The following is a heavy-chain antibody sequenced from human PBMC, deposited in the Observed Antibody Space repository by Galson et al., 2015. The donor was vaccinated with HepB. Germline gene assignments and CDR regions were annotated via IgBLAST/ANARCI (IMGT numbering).Heavy chain of an antibody. Sequence: SVKVSCKASGYTFTGYHMHWVRQAPGQGLEWMGWINPNSGGTNYAQKFQGRVTMTRDTSISTAYMELSRLRSDDTAVYYCARDEDGIAADGTDYWGQGTMVTVSS. CDR3: ARDEDGIAADGTDY. D-gene: IGHD6-13*01. CDR2: INPNSGGT. V-gene: IGHV1-2*02. J-gene: IGHJ4*02. CDR1: GYTFTGYH.